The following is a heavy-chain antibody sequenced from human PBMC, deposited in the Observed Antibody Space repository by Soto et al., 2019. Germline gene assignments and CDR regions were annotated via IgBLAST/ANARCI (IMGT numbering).Heavy chain of an antibody. CDR2: IYYSGST. Sequence: PSETLSLTCAVYGESFSGYYWGWIRQPPGKGLEWIGSIYYSGSTYYNPSLKSRVTISVDTSKNKFSLKLSSVTAADTAVYYCARLCSGVSGSPPYYYGRDAWGQGTTVPAP. D-gene: IGHD2-15*01. J-gene: IGHJ6*02. CDR1: GESFSGYY. CDR3: ARLCSGVSGSPPYYYGRDA. V-gene: IGHV4-39*01.